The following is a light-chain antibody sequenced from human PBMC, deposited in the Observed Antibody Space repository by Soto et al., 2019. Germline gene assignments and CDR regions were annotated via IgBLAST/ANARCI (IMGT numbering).Light chain of an antibody. CDR1: QSISRY. CDR2: AAS. CDR3: QQSYSSIT. J-gene: IGKJ5*01. V-gene: IGKV1-39*01. Sequence: DIQMTQSPSSLSASVGDRVTITCRASQSISRYLNWYQQKPGKAPKLLIYAASSLLGGVPSTFSGGGSGTDFTLTISSLQPEDFATYYCQQSYSSITFGQGTRLEIK.